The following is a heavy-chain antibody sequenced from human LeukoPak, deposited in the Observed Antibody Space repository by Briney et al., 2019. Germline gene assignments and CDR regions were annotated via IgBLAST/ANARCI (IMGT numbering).Heavy chain of an antibody. CDR3: AREEGGGLASGMDV. D-gene: IGHD3-10*01. CDR1: GYTFTSYD. CDR2: MNPNSGNT. Sequence: ASVKVSCKASGYTFTSYDIHWVRQATGQGLEWMGWMNPNSGNTDYAQKFQGRVTMTRNTSISTAYMELRSLRSEDTAVYFCAREEGGGLASGMDVWGQGPTVTVSS. J-gene: IGHJ6*02. V-gene: IGHV1-8*01.